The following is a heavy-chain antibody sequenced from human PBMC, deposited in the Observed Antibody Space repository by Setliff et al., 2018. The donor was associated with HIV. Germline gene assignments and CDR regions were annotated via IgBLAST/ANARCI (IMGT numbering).Heavy chain of an antibody. V-gene: IGHV4-59*08. CDR2: IYDSGAT. CDR1: GGSISGFY. D-gene: IGHD3-10*01. Sequence: SETLSLTCTVSGGSISGFYWSWIRQSPGNGLEWIGWIYDSGATKYNPSLKSRATISLETSKMQFSLKLNSVSAADTAVYYCARQPYDSRSFGWFDPWGQGTRVTVSS. CDR3: ARQPYDSRSFGWFDP. J-gene: IGHJ5*02.